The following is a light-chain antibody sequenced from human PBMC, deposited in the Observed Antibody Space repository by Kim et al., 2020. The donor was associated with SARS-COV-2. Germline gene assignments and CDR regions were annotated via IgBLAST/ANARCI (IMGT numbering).Light chain of an antibody. CDR2: QDA. Sequence: SYELTQPPSVSVSPGQTATITCFGHKLDDKYVAWYQQKPGQSPVLIIYQDAKRPSGIPERFSGSSSGNTATLTISGTQAIDEADYYCQVWDSGTAGVFGGGTQLTVL. CDR1: KLDDKY. CDR3: QVWDSGTAGV. V-gene: IGLV3-1*01. J-gene: IGLJ3*02.